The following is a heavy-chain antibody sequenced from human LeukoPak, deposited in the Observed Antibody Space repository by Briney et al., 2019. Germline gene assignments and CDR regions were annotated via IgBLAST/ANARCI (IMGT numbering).Heavy chain of an antibody. CDR1: GYPFTTWE. Sequence: ASVKVSCKTSGYPFTTWEINWVRQAAGQGLEWMGWVHPNGGNTAYAQKFQGRVTMTRDTPISTAYMELSGLRSDDTAVYFCARGPRNDPWGQGTLVTVSS. CDR3: ARGPRNDP. V-gene: IGHV1-8*01. J-gene: IGHJ5*02. CDR2: VHPNGGNT. D-gene: IGHD1-14*01.